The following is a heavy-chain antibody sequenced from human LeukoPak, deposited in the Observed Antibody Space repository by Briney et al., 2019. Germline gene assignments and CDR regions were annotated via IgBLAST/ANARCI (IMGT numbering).Heavy chain of an antibody. CDR3: ARTPPGGWYGSLDY. D-gene: IGHD6-19*01. Sequence: GGSLRLSCSASGFTVSSNFMSWVRQAPGKGLEWLSIIYSGGSPYYADSVKGRFTISRDSAKNSLYLQMNSLRGEDTAVYYCARTPPGGWYGSLDYWGQGTLVTVSS. CDR1: GFTVSSNF. CDR2: IYSGGSP. V-gene: IGHV3-53*01. J-gene: IGHJ4*02.